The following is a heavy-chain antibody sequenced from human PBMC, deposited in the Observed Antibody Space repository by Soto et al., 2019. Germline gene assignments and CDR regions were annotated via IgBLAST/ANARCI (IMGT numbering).Heavy chain of an antibody. J-gene: IGHJ6*03. CDR3: ARNPVCSGDNCYSYYYFMDV. CDR2: IYHSGNT. Sequence: SETLSLTCSVFGGSITGSTYHWGRIRQPPGKGLEWIGSIYHSGNTYYNPSLKSRVTISVDTSKNQFSLKVNSVTAADTAVYFCARNPVCSGDNCYSYYYFMDVWGKGTTVTVSS. D-gene: IGHD2-15*01. V-gene: IGHV4-39*01. CDR1: GGSITGSTYH.